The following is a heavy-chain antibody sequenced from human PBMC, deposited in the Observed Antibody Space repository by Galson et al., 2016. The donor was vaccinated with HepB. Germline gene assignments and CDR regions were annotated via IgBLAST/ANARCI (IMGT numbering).Heavy chain of an antibody. V-gene: IGHV3-23*01. CDR2: ISPGGDST. CDR3: ATIRGNTFGYYLYYFDY. J-gene: IGHJ4*02. Sequence: SLRLSCAASGFTFSSYAMSWVRLAPGKGLEWVSAISPGGDSTYYTDSVKGRFTISRDSSKNTLSLQMNSLRAVDTAVYYCATIRGNTFGYYLYYFDYWGQGTLVTVSS. CDR1: GFTFSSYA. D-gene: IGHD3-22*01.